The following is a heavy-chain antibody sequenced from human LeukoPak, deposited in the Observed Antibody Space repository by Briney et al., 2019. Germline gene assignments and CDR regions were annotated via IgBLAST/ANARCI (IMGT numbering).Heavy chain of an antibody. J-gene: IGHJ4*02. CDR1: GFTFDDYG. Sequence: GGSLRLSCAASGFTFDDYGMSWVRQAPGKGLEWVSGINWNGGSTGYADSVKGRFTISRDNAKNSLYLQMNSLRAEDTALYYCARVIPAKTMIVVVANFDYWDQGTLVTASS. D-gene: IGHD3-22*01. V-gene: IGHV3-20*04. CDR3: ARVIPAKTMIVVVANFDY. CDR2: INWNGGST.